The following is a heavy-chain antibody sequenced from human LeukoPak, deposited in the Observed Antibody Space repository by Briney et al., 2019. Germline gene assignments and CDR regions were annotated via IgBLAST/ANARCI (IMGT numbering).Heavy chain of an antibody. Sequence: PSETLSLTCAVYGGSFSGYYWGWIRQPPGKGLEWIGSIYYSGSTYYNPSLKSRVTISVDTSKNQFSLKLSSVTAADTAVYYCARHVSPRIAAAATYYFDYWGQGTLVTVSS. CDR2: IYYSGST. CDR3: ARHVSPRIAAAATYYFDY. V-gene: IGHV4-39*01. J-gene: IGHJ4*02. D-gene: IGHD6-13*01. CDR1: GGSFSGYY.